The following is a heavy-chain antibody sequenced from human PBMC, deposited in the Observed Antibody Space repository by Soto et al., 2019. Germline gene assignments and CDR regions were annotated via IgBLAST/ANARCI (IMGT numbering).Heavy chain of an antibody. V-gene: IGHV1-18*04. Sequence: QVQLVQSGAEVKKPGASVKVSCKASGYTFTSYSISWVRQAPGQGLEWMGWISAYNGNTNYAQMLQGRVTMTTDTPTNTPNRRLRSLRSDDTAVYYCAGEAPPADYWGQGTLVTVSS. CDR3: AGEAPPADY. CDR2: ISAYNGNT. J-gene: IGHJ4*02. CDR1: GYTFTSYS.